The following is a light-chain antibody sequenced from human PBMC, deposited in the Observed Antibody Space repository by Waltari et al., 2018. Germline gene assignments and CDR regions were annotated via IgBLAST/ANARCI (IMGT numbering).Light chain of an antibody. CDR2: GAS. Sequence: DVQMTQSPSSLSASVGDRVTITCRASHDITNYLAWYQQKPGKAPKLLSYGASTLHSGVPSRFSGSGSGTDFTLTISSLQPEDVATYYCQYSWTFGQGTKVEI. CDR1: HDITNY. V-gene: IGKV1-27*01. J-gene: IGKJ1*01. CDR3: QYSWT.